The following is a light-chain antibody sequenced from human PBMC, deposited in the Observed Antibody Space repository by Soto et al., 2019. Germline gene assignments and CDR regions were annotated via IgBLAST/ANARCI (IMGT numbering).Light chain of an antibody. J-gene: IGLJ1*01. Sequence: QSVLTQPASVSGSPGQSITISCTGTSSDVGGYNYVSRYQQHPGKAPKLMIYDVSNRPSGVSNRFSGSKSGNTASLTISGLQAEDEADYYCSSYTSSITHVFGTGTKLTVL. CDR3: SSYTSSITHV. CDR2: DVS. V-gene: IGLV2-14*01. CDR1: SSDVGGYNY.